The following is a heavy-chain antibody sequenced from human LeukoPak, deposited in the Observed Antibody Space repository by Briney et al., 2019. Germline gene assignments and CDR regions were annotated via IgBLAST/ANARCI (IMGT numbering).Heavy chain of an antibody. D-gene: IGHD6-19*01. V-gene: IGHV3-23*01. CDR2: ISGGGGST. J-gene: IGHJ4*02. CDR1: GFTFSSYA. Sequence: GGSLRLSCVASGFTFSSYAMSWVRQAPGKGLEWVSAISGGGGSTYYADSVKGRFTISRDNSENTLYLQMNSLRAEDTAVYYCAKLRYSSGWFDYWGQGTLVTVSS. CDR3: AKLRYSSGWFDY.